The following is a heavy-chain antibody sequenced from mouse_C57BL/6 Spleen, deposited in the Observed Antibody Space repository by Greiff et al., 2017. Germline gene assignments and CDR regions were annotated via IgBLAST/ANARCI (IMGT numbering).Heavy chain of an antibody. CDR2: IVPETGGT. D-gene: IGHD4-1*01. Sequence: QVQLKESGAELVRPGASVTLSCKASGYTFTDYEMHWVKQTPVHGLEWIGAIVPETGGTAYNQKFKGKAILTADKSSSTAYMTLHSLTAEDSAVYYCTRSRGGTYWGQGTTLTVSA. CDR3: TRSRGGTY. CDR1: GYTFTDYE. V-gene: IGHV1-15*01. J-gene: IGHJ2*01.